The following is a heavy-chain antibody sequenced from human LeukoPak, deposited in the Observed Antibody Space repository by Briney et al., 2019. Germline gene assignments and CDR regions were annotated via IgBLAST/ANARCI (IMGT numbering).Heavy chain of an antibody. V-gene: IGHV3-48*03. CDR2: ISSSGSTI. CDR3: ALPRGAYYDSSGSLFDY. D-gene: IGHD3-22*01. CDR1: GFTFSSYE. Sequence: GGSLRLSCAASGFTFSSYEMNWVRQAPGKGLEWVSYISSSGSTIYYADSVKGRFTSSRDNAKNSLYLQMNSLRAEDTAVYYCALPRGAYYDSSGSLFDYWGQGTLVTVSS. J-gene: IGHJ4*02.